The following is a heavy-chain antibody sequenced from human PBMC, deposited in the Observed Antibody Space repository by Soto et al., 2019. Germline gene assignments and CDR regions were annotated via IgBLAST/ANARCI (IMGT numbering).Heavy chain of an antibody. CDR1: GFTFGDYA. J-gene: IGHJ4*02. CDR3: TRDLKEFGDHYFDY. V-gene: IGHV3-49*03. Sequence: GGSLRLSCTASGFTFGDYAMSWFRQAPGKGLEWVGFIRSKAYGGTTEYAASVKGRFTFSRDDSKSIAYLQMNSLKTEDTAVYYCTRDLKEFGDHYFDYWGQGTLVTVSS. CDR2: IRSKAYGGTT. D-gene: IGHD3-16*01.